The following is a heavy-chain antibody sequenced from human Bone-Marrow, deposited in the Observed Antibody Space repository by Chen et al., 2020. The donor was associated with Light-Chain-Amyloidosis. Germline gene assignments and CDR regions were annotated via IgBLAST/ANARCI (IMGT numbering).Heavy chain of an antibody. Sequence: QVRLVESGGGVVQPGTSLRLSCVASGLTFNVFAMHWVRQAPDKGLEWVAAILGDGSKKFHVDSVKGRFTVSRDNSKNTMYLEMNNGRDEDTAVYFCASGTFYNIEQKKHEHWGQGTLVTVSS. CDR2: ILGDGSKK. D-gene: IGHD3-10*01. CDR3: ASGTFYNIEQKKHEH. V-gene: IGHV3-30*04. J-gene: IGHJ4*02. CDR1: GLTFNVFA.